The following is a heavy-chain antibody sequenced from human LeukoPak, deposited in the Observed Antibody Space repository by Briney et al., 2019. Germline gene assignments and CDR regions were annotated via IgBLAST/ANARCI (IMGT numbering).Heavy chain of an antibody. CDR1: VGTFSSYA. V-gene: IGHV1-69*06. Sequence: SVKVSCKASVGTFSSYAISWVRQAPGQGLEWMGGIIPIFGTANYAQKFQGRVTLTADKSTSTAYMELSSVRSEATAVYYCAALTPLRYYDSSAPGRSIDYWGQGTLVTVSS. D-gene: IGHD3-22*01. J-gene: IGHJ4*02. CDR3: AALTPLRYYDSSAPGRSIDY. CDR2: IIPIFGTA.